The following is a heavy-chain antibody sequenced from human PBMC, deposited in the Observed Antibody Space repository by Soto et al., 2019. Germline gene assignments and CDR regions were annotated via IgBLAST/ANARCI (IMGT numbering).Heavy chain of an antibody. CDR3: AKGGSGNYLTYYYYYGMDV. Sequence: GSLRLSCAASGFSLSNNGMHWVRQAPGKGLEWVAVISYDGNNKYYADSVKGRFTISRDNSKNTVYLEMNNLRAEDTAMYYCAKGGSGNYLTYYYYYGMDVWGQGTTVTVSS. D-gene: IGHD3-22*01. CDR2: ISYDGNNK. V-gene: IGHV3-30*18. CDR1: GFSLSNNG. J-gene: IGHJ6*02.